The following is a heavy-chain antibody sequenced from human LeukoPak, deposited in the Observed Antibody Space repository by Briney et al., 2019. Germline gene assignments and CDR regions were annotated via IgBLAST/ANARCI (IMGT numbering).Heavy chain of an antibody. CDR3: ARERYYDSSGVALDY. CDR2: ISSSSYI. J-gene: IGHJ4*02. V-gene: IGHV3-21*01. D-gene: IGHD3-22*01. Sequence: GGSLRLSCAASGFTFSSYSMNWVRQAPGKGLEWVSSISSSSYIYYADSVKGRFTISRDNAKNSLYLQMNSLRAEDTAVYYCARERYYDSSGVALDYWGQGTLVTVSS. CDR1: GFTFSSYS.